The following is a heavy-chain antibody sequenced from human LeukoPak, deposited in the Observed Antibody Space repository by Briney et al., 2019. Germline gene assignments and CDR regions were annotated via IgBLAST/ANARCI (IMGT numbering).Heavy chain of an antibody. D-gene: IGHD4-17*01. CDR2: ISYDGSNK. Sequence: GGSLRLSCAASGFTFSSYGMHWVRQAPGKGLEWVAVISYDGSNKYYADSVKGQFTISRDNYKNTLYLQMNSLRAEDTAVCYCAKDLYGDYFLGYYYYGMDVWGQGTTVTVSS. J-gene: IGHJ6*02. V-gene: IGHV3-30*18. CDR3: AKDLYGDYFLGYYYYGMDV. CDR1: GFTFSSYG.